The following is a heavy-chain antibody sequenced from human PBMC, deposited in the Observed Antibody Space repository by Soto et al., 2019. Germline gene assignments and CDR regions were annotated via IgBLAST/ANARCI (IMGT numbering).Heavy chain of an antibody. V-gene: IGHV3-30-3*01. J-gene: IGHJ3*02. CDR3: ERKIAVAGTDAFDM. D-gene: IGHD6-19*01. CDR1: RFTFSYYA. CDR2: ILSDGSKQ. Sequence: GWSLRLSCAASRFTFSYYAMHWIRQAPGKGLEWVAVILSDGSKQYHAESVKGRFTISRDNSKSTLYLQMNSLRVDDTAVYYCERKIAVAGTDAFDMWGQGTMITV.